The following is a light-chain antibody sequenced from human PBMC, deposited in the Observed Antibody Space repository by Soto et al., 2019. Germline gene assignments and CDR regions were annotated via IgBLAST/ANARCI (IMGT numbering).Light chain of an antibody. CDR2: GAS. V-gene: IGKV3-15*01. CDR3: QQYTNFPLT. J-gene: IGKJ4*01. Sequence: EIVMTQSPATLSVSPGDRATLSCRASQSVSSNLGWYQQKPGQAPRLLIYGASTRASGIPARFSGSGSGTDFTLTISGLHPEDLATYYCQQYTNFPLTFGGGTRVEIK. CDR1: QSVSSN.